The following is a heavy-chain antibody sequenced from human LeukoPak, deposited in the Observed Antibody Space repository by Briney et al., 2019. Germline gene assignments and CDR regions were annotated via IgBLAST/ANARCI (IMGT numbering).Heavy chain of an antibody. CDR1: GFTFSTFSSYG. Sequence: GGSLRLSCVASGFTFSTFSSYGMTWVRQAPGKGLEWVSGISGSGGSTYYADSVKGRFTISRDNSKNTLYLQMNNLRAEDTAVYYCAKDHSSSWFHGDADYWGRGTLVTVSS. D-gene: IGHD6-13*01. V-gene: IGHV3-23*01. CDR3: AKDHSSSWFHGDADY. J-gene: IGHJ4*02. CDR2: ISGSGGST.